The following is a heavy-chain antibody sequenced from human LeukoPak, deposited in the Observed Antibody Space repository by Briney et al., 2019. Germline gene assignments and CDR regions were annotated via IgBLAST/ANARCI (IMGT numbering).Heavy chain of an antibody. CDR3: ARDRQAVAGTLDY. V-gene: IGHV3-33*01. CDR1: GFTFSSYG. Sequence: GGSLRLSCAASGFTFSSYGMHWVRQPPGKGLEWVAVIWYDGSNTYYADSVKGRFTISRDNSKNTLYLQMNSLRAEDTAVYYCARDRQAVAGTLDYWGQGTLVTVSS. J-gene: IGHJ4*02. D-gene: IGHD6-19*01. CDR2: IWYDGSNT.